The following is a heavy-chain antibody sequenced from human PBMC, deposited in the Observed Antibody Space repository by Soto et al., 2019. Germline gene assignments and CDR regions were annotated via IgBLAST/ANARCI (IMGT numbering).Heavy chain of an antibody. Sequence: LRLSCAASGFTVSSNYMSWVRQAPGKGLEGVSVIYSGGSTYYADSVKGRFTISRDNSKNTLHLQMNSLRAEDTAVYYCARTQYFDFWSGYFGAHYYYYGMDVWGQGTTVTVSS. CDR3: ARTQYFDFWSGYFGAHYYYYGMDV. CDR1: GFTVSSNY. J-gene: IGHJ6*02. D-gene: IGHD3-3*01. CDR2: IYSGGST. V-gene: IGHV3-53*01.